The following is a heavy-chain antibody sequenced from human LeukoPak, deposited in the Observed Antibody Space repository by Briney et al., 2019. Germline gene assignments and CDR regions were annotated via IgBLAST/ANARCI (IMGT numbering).Heavy chain of an antibody. CDR1: GFTFSSYA. CDR2: IYSGGST. J-gene: IGHJ4*02. Sequence: GGSLRLSCAASGFTFSSYAMSWVRQAPGKGLEWVSVIYSGGSTYYADSVKGRFTISRDNSKNTLYLQMNSLRAEDTAVYYCARDSQYSSSVGDYWGQGTLVTVSS. D-gene: IGHD6-6*01. CDR3: ARDSQYSSSVGDY. V-gene: IGHV3-53*01.